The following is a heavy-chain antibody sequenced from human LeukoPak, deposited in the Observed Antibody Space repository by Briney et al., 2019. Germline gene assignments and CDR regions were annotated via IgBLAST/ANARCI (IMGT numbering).Heavy chain of an antibody. Sequence: ASVKVSCKASGYTFTGYYMHWVRQAPGQGLEWMGWINPNSGGTNYAQKFQGRVTMTRDTFISTAYMELSRLRSDDTAVYYCARFRAVIDYLIDYWGQGTLVTVSS. V-gene: IGHV1-2*02. D-gene: IGHD3-10*01. CDR1: GYTFTGYY. J-gene: IGHJ4*02. CDR3: ARFRAVIDYLIDY. CDR2: INPNSGGT.